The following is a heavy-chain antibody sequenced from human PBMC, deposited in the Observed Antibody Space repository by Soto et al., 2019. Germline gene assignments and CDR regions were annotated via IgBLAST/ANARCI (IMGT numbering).Heavy chain of an antibody. D-gene: IGHD2-15*01. J-gene: IGHJ6*02. V-gene: IGHV4-30-4*01. CDR2: IYYSGST. CDR3: AREAEGYCSGGSGYYYYGMDV. Sequence: SETLSLTCTVSGGSISSGDYYWSWIRQPPGKGLEWIGYIYYSGSTYYNPSLKSRVTISVDTSKNQFSLKLSSVTAADTAVYYCAREAEGYCSGGSGYYYYGMDVWGQGTTVTVSS. CDR1: GGSISSGDYY.